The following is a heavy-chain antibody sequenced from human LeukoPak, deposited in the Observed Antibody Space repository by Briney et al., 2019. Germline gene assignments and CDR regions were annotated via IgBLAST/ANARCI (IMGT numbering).Heavy chain of an antibody. CDR3: ARDTSYYFDDSGPKGFDY. CDR2: IDYSGST. V-gene: IGHV4-34*01. CDR1: GGSFSGYY. Sequence: PSETLSLTCAVYGGSFSGYYWGWIRQPPGKGLEWIGSIDYSGSTYYNPSLRSRVTISVDTSKNHFSLKLSSVTAADTAVYYCARDTSYYFDDSGPKGFDYWGQGTLVTVSS. J-gene: IGHJ4*02. D-gene: IGHD3-22*01.